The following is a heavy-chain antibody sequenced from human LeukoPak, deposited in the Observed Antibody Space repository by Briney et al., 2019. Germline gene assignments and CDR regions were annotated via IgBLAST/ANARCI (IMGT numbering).Heavy chain of an antibody. CDR1: GCTFTSYD. D-gene: IGHD3-22*01. CDR2: MNPNSGNT. CDR3: ARYYYDSSGYYYADH. Sequence: ASVKVSCKASGCTFTSYDINWVRQATGQGLEWMGWMNPNSGNTGYAQKFQGRVTMTRNTSISTAYMELSSLRSEDTAVYYCARYYYDSSGYYYADHWGQGTLVTVSS. J-gene: IGHJ4*02. V-gene: IGHV1-8*01.